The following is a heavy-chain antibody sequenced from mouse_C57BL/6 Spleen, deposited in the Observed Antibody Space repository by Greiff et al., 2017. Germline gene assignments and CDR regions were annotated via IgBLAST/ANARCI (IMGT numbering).Heavy chain of an antibody. CDR1: GYTFTSYD. J-gene: IGHJ2*01. CDR2: IYPKDGST. CDR3: ARGDSNYGY. D-gene: IGHD2-5*01. Sequence: VQLQQSGPELVKPGASVKLSCKASGYTFTSYDINWVKQRPGQGLEWIGWIYPKDGSTKYNKKFKGKATLTVDTSSSTAYLELHSLTSEDSSVYFGARGDSNYGYWGQGTTLTVSS. V-gene: IGHV1-85*01.